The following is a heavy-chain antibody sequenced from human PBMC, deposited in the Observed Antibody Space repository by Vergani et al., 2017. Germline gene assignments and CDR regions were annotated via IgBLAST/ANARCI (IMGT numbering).Heavy chain of an antibody. CDR1: GGTFSSYT. Sequence: QVQLVQSGAEVKKPGSSVKVSCKASGGTFSSYTISWVRQAPGQGLEWMGRIIPILGIANYAQKFQGRVTITADESTSTAYMELSSLRSEDTAVYYCARVSVVTGLYYYYMDVWGKGTTVTVSS. D-gene: IGHD4-23*01. V-gene: IGHV1-69*02. CDR3: ARVSVVTGLYYYYMDV. J-gene: IGHJ6*03. CDR2: IIPILGIA.